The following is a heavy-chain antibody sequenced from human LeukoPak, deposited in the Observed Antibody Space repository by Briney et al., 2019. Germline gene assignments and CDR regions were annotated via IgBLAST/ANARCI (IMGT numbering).Heavy chain of an antibody. CDR3: ARVVSPVNWFDP. Sequence: ASVKVSCKASGYTFTGYYMRWVRQAPGQGLEWMGWINPNSGGTNYAQKFQGRVTMTRDTSISTAYMELSRLRSDDTAVYYCARVVSPVNWFDPWGQGTLVTVSS. CDR1: GYTFTGYY. D-gene: IGHD2-8*01. CDR2: INPNSGGT. J-gene: IGHJ5*02. V-gene: IGHV1-2*02.